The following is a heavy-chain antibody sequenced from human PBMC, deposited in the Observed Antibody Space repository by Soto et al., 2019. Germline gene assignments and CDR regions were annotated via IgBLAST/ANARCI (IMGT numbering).Heavy chain of an antibody. J-gene: IGHJ6*02. CDR3: ASIAVAAKEVYYYYGMNV. CDR1: GGSFSGYY. D-gene: IGHD6-19*01. V-gene: IGHV4-34*01. CDR2: INHSGST. Sequence: QVQLQQWGAGLLKPSETLSLTCAVYGGSFSGYYWSWIRQPPGKGLEWIGEINHSGSTNYNPSHKSLVTISVDKSKNQFSLKLSSVTAADTAVYYCASIAVAAKEVYYYYGMNVWGQGTTVTVSS.